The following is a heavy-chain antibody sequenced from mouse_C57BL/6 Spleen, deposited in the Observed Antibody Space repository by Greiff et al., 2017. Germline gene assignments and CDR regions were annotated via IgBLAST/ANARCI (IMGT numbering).Heavy chain of an antibody. J-gene: IGHJ4*01. Sequence: VQLQQSGPELVKPGASVKISCKASGYTFTDYYMNWVKQSHGKSLEWIGDINPNNGGTSYNQKFKGKATLTVDKSSSTAYMELRSLTSEDSAVYYCARDRLRAMDYWGQGTSVTVSS. V-gene: IGHV1-26*01. CDR2: INPNNGGT. CDR1: GYTFTDYY. D-gene: IGHD1-3*01. CDR3: ARDRLRAMDY.